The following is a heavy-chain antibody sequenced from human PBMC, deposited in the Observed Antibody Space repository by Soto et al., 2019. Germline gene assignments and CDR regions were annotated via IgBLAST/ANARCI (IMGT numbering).Heavy chain of an antibody. V-gene: IGHV3-23*01. CDR1: GFTFSSHA. Sequence: EVQLLESGGGLVQPGGSLRLSCAASGFTFSSHAMSWVRQAPGKGLEWVSVISGSAATTYHADAVKGRFTISRDNSKNTLYLQMNSLRAEDTAIYYGAKEVGIGGTDTRGDFDYWGQGTLVTVSS. CDR3: AKEVGIGGTDTRGDFDY. J-gene: IGHJ4*02. D-gene: IGHD6-13*01. CDR2: ISGSAATT.